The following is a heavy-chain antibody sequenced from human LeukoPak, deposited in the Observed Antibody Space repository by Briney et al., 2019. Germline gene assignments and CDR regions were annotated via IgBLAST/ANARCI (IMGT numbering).Heavy chain of an antibody. Sequence: PSETLSLTCAVSGGSISSGGYSWSWIRQPPGKGLEWIGYIYHSGSTYYNPSLKSRVTISVDRSKNQFSLKLSSVTAADTAVYYCARGRGSATFDYWGQGTLVTVSS. CDR3: ARGRGSATFDY. CDR1: GGSISSGGYS. CDR2: IYHSGST. V-gene: IGHV4-30-2*01. J-gene: IGHJ4*02. D-gene: IGHD3-10*01.